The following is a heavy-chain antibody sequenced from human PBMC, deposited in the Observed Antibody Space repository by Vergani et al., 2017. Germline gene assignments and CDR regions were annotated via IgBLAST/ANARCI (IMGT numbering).Heavy chain of an antibody. J-gene: IGHJ4*02. CDR3: AKDWKIAVAGRPFDY. CDR1: GFTFSSYA. CDR2: ISGSGGST. Sequence: EVQLLESGGGLVQPGGSLRLSCAASGFTFSSYAMSWVRQAPGKGLEWVSAISGSGGSTYYADSVKGRFTISRDNAKNTLYLQMNSLRAEDTAVYYFAKDWKIAVAGRPFDYWGQGTLVTVSS. D-gene: IGHD6-19*01. V-gene: IGHV3-23*01.